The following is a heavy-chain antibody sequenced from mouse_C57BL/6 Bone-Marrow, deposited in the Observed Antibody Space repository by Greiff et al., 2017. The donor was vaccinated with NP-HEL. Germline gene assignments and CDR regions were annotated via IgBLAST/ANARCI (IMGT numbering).Heavy chain of an antibody. V-gene: IGHV1-5*01. Sequence: EVQLQESGTVLARPGASVKMSCKTSGYTFTSYWMHWVKQRPGQGLEWIGAIYPGNSDTSYNQKFKGKAKLTAVTSASTAYMELSSLTNEDSAVYYCTSGPMGLSTMVTTEVYWGQGTTLTVSS. CDR3: TSGPMGLSTMVTTEVY. D-gene: IGHD2-2*01. J-gene: IGHJ2*01. CDR2: IYPGNSDT. CDR1: GYTFTSYW.